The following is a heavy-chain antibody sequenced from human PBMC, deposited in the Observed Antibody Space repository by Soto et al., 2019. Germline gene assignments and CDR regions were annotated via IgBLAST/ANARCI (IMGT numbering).Heavy chain of an antibody. V-gene: IGHV4-34*01. Sequence: SETLSLTCAVYGGSFSGYYWSWIRQPPGKGLEWIGEINHSGSTNYNPSLKSRVTISVDTSKNQFSLKLSSVTAADTAVYYCARRKLAYCGGDCYSWYHRFVPSGHGPRVTVPT. D-gene: IGHD2-21*02. CDR3: ARRKLAYCGGDCYSWYHRFVP. CDR1: GGSFSGYY. CDR2: INHSGST. J-gene: IGHJ5*02.